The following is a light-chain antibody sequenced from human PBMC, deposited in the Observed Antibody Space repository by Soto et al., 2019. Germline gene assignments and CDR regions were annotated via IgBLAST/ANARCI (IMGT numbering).Light chain of an antibody. J-gene: IGKJ4*01. CDR1: RHVDIW. CDR3: QQYNTFPLT. Sequence: DIPMTQSPSSLYASVGDRVTITCRASRHVDIWLAWHQQKPGKPPKCLIFAASTLQSGVPSRFSGSGSGTDFTLTISSLQPEDVATYYCQQYNTFPLTFGGGTKVEIK. V-gene: IGKV1D-16*01. CDR2: AAS.